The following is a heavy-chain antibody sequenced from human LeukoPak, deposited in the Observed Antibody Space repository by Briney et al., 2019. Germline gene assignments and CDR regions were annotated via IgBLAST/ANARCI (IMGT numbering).Heavy chain of an antibody. V-gene: IGHV4-39*07. CDR3: ARDRGATAAIYDAFDI. D-gene: IGHD2-2*01. J-gene: IGHJ3*02. CDR1: GGSISSSSYY. CDR2: IYYSGST. Sequence: SETLSFTCTVSGGSISSSSYYWGWIRQPPGKGLEWIGSIYYSGSTYYNPSLKSRVTISVDTSKNQFSLKLSSVTAADTAVYYCARDRGATAAIYDAFDIWGQGTMVTVSS.